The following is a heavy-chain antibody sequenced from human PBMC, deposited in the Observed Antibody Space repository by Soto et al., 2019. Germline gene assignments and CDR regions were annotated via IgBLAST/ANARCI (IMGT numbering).Heavy chain of an antibody. CDR3: ARDEGPYSSSSPDAFDI. Sequence: GASVKVSCKASGGTFSSYTISCVRQAPEQGLEWMGRIIPILGIANYAQKFQGRVTITADKSTSTAYMELSSLRSEDTAVYYCARDEGPYSSSSPDAFDIWGQGTMVTVSS. CDR1: GGTFSSYT. J-gene: IGHJ3*02. V-gene: IGHV1-69*04. CDR2: IIPILGIA. D-gene: IGHD6-6*01.